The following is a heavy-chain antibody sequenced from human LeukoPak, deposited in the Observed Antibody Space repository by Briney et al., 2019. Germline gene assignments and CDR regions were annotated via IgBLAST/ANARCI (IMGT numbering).Heavy chain of an antibody. V-gene: IGHV4-59*01. CDR2: IYYSGST. CDR3: ARVPPIAAAPFDY. Sequence: SETLSLTCTVSGGSISSYYWSWIRQPPGKGLEWIGYIYYSGSTNYNPSLKSRVTISVDTSKNQFSLKLSSVTAADTAVHYCARVPPIAAAPFDYWGQGTLVTVSS. J-gene: IGHJ4*02. D-gene: IGHD6-13*01. CDR1: GGSISSYY.